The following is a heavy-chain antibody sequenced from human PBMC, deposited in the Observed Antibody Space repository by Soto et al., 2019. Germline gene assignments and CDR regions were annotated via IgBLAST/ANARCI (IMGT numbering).Heavy chain of an antibody. J-gene: IGHJ4*02. Sequence: GASVKVSCKASGGTFSSYAISWVRQAPGQGLEWMGGIISIFGTANYAQKFQGRVTITADKSTSTAYMELSSLRSEDTAVYYCAREAYSSGWYWVDYWGQGTLVTVSS. CDR2: IISIFGTA. CDR1: GGTFSSYA. CDR3: AREAYSSGWYWVDY. D-gene: IGHD6-19*01. V-gene: IGHV1-69*06.